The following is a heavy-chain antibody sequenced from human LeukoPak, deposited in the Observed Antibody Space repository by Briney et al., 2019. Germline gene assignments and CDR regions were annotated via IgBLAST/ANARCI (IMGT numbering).Heavy chain of an antibody. CDR3: ARIPSYYGSGSYSDY. CDR2: INPSGGST. CDR1: GYTFTSYY. Sequence: ASVKVSCKASGYTFTSYYMHWVRQAPGQGLEWMGIINPSGGSTSYAQKFQGRVTMTRDTSISTAYMELSSLRSEDTAVYYCARIPSYYGSGSYSDYWGQGTLVTVSS. J-gene: IGHJ4*02. D-gene: IGHD3-10*01. V-gene: IGHV1-46*01.